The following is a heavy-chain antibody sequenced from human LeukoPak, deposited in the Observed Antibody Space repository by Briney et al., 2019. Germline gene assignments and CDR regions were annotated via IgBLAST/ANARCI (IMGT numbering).Heavy chain of an antibody. CDR2: ISSSGMTI. V-gene: IGHV3-48*03. CDR3: ASRLWSVAGKIDY. Sequence: GGSLTLTCAASGFPFSSYEMNWVRQAPGQGLEWVSYISSSGMTIYYADSVKGRFTISRDNSKNTQYLQVNSLRAEDTAVYYCASRLWSVAGKIDYWGQGTLVTVSS. D-gene: IGHD6-19*01. CDR1: GFPFSSYE. J-gene: IGHJ4*02.